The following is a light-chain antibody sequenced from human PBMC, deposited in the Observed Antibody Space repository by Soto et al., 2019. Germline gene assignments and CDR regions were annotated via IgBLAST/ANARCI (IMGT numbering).Light chain of an antibody. J-gene: IGKJ4*01. V-gene: IGKV1-12*01. Sequence: DIQMTQSPSSLSASVGDRVSITCRASQDIERWLAWYQQKPGEAPKVLIYAASSLQSGVPSRFSGSGSGTDFSLTTSSLQPEDFATYYCKQSKSFPLTFGGGTKVDIK. CDR2: AAS. CDR3: KQSKSFPLT. CDR1: QDIERW.